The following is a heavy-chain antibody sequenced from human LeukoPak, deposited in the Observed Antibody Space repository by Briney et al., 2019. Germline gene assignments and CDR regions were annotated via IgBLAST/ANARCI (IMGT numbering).Heavy chain of an antibody. CDR2: IKQDGSEK. D-gene: IGHD1-26*01. CDR3: AKGGKWDVTPFDY. Sequence: GGSLRLSCAASGFIFNTYWMSWVRQAPGKGLEWVANIKQDGSEKYYVDSVKGRFTISRDNARNSLYLQMNTLRAEDTAVYYCAKGGKWDVTPFDYWGQGTLVTVSS. J-gene: IGHJ4*02. V-gene: IGHV3-7*01. CDR1: GFIFNTYW.